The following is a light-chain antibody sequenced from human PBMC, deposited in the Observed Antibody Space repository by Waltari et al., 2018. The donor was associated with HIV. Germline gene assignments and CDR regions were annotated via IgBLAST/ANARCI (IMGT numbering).Light chain of an antibody. CDR2: KDD. V-gene: IGLV3-25*03. J-gene: IGLJ3*02. Sequence: SYELTQPPSMSVSPGQTARITCSGDALPKHYAYWYQQTPGQAPLVLIYKDDDRPSGIPERFSGSSSGTTVTLTISGVQAEDEADYYCQSSDSSGIYPVFGGGTKLTVL. CDR1: ALPKHY. CDR3: QSSDSSGIYPV.